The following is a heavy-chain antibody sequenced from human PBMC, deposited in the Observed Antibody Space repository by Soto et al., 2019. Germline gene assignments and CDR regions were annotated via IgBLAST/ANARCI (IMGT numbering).Heavy chain of an antibody. J-gene: IGHJ4*02. CDR3: AKKVIAAPASGWDY. CDR1: GFTFSSYS. CDR2: ISGSGGNT. Sequence: PGGSLRLSCAASGFTFSSYSLSWVRQAPGKGLEWVSAISGSGGNTYYADSVKGRFTISRDNSKDTLYLQMNSLRAEDTAVYYCAKKVIAAPASGWDYWGQGTLVTVSS. D-gene: IGHD6-13*01. V-gene: IGHV3-23*01.